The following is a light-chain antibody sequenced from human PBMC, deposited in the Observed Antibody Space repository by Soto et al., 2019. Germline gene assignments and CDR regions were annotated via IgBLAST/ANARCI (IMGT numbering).Light chain of an antibody. CDR3: QQGNTWPWT. CDR2: AAS. CDR1: QSVGSS. Sequence: EIVLTQSPATLSLSPGERATLSFRASQSVGSSLAWYQQKLGQAPRLLIYAASDRATGIPGRFSGSGSGTDFTLIISSLEPEDFAFYYCQQGNTWPWTFGQGTKVDI. V-gene: IGKV3-11*01. J-gene: IGKJ1*01.